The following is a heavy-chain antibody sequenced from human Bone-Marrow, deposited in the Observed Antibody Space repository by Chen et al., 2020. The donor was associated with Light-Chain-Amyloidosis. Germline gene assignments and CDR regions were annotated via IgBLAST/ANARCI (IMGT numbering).Heavy chain of an antibody. D-gene: IGHD1-26*01. CDR1: GFTFDDYA. CDR3: AKGDRYFDY. Sequence: EVQLVESGGGLLQRGGSLRLSCAASGFTFDDYAMHWVRQAPGKGLEWVSGISWNSGSIGYADSVKGRFTISRDNAKNSLYLQMNSLRAEDTALYYCAKGDRYFDYWGQGTLVTVSS. CDR2: ISWNSGSI. J-gene: IGHJ4*02. V-gene: IGHV3-9*01.